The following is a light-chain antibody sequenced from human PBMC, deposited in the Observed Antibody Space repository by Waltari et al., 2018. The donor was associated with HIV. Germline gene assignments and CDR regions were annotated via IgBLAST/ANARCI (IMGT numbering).Light chain of an antibody. J-gene: IGLJ1*01. V-gene: IGLV1-40*01. CDR3: QSFDTSLSASV. CDR1: NTNIGAGYD. CDR2: DNT. Sequence: QSVLTQPPSVSGAPGPRVTIPCPGSNTNIGAGYDVHWYQQVPGSAPKLLIYDNTNRPSGVPDRFSGYKSGTSAALAITGLQAVDETDYYCQSFDTSLSASVFGTGTRVTVL.